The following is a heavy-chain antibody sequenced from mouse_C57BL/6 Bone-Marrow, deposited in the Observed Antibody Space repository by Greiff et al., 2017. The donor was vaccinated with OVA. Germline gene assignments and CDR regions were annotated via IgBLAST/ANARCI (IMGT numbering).Heavy chain of an antibody. CDR3: ASAFYYDYDGLSY. CDR2: IYPGDGST. Sequence: QVQLQQSDAELVKPGASVKISCKVSGYTFTDHTIHWVKQRPEQGLEWIGYIYPGDGSTKYTEKFKGKATLTADTSSSTAYMQLNSLTSEDAAVYFCASAFYYDYDGLSYWGQGTLVTVSA. V-gene: IGHV1-78*01. J-gene: IGHJ3*01. D-gene: IGHD2-4*01. CDR1: GYTFTDHT.